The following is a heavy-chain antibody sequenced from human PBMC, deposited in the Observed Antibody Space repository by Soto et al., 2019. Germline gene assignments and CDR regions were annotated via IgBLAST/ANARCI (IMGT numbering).Heavy chain of an antibody. D-gene: IGHD2-21*02. CDR3: AKDRSPYCGGDCSDGMDV. CDR2: ISYDGSNK. Sequence: QVQLVESGGGVVQPGRSLRLSCAASGFTFSSYGMHWVRQAPGKGLEWVAVISYDGSNKYYADSVKGRFTISRDNSKNALYLQMNSLRAEDTAVYYCAKDRSPYCGGDCSDGMDVWGQGTTVTVSS. J-gene: IGHJ6*02. V-gene: IGHV3-30*18. CDR1: GFTFSSYG.